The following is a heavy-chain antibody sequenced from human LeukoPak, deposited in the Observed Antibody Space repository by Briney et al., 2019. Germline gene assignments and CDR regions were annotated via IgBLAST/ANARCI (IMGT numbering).Heavy chain of an antibody. Sequence: GALMLSCSASGFTFTDYWMPLVRQGPGEGVVGVSRIYACWRMTDYEDSVKGRFTVSRDNAKNTLYLQMNRVRAEDMAVYYCARGGFTYGPATLGALDIWGQGTMVPVSS. CDR1: GFTFTDYW. D-gene: IGHD5-18*01. V-gene: IGHV3-74*01. J-gene: IGHJ3*02. CDR2: IYACWRMT. CDR3: ARGGFTYGPATLGALDI.